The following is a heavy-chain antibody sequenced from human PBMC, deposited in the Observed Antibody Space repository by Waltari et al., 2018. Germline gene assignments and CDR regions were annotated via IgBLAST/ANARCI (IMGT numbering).Heavy chain of an antibody. Sequence: QVQLVQSGAEVKKPGASVKVSCKASGYTFTGYYMHWVRQAPGQGLEWMGRINPNSGGTNYAQKFQGRVTMTRDTSISTAYMELSSLRSEDTAVYYCARAQDNWNDGGFDYWGQGTLVTVSS. D-gene: IGHD1-20*01. V-gene: IGHV1-2*06. CDR1: GYTFTGYY. J-gene: IGHJ4*02. CDR3: ARAQDNWNDGGFDY. CDR2: INPNSGGT.